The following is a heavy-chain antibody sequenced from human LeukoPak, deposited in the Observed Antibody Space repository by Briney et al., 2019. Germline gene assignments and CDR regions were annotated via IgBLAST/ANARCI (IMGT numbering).Heavy chain of an antibody. CDR3: ARQASSSWPDY. Sequence: GESLKISCKGSGYSSTSYWIGWVRQMPGKGLEWMGIIYPGDSDTRYSPSFRGQVTISADKSISTAYLQWSSLKASDTAMYYCARQASSSWPDYWGQGTLVTVSS. CDR1: GYSSTSYW. CDR2: IYPGDSDT. J-gene: IGHJ4*02. V-gene: IGHV5-51*01. D-gene: IGHD6-13*01.